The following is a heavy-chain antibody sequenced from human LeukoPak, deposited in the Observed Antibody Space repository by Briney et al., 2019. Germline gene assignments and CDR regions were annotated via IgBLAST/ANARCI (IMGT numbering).Heavy chain of an antibody. D-gene: IGHD3-10*01. CDR3: AKWGYGSGSYSGFQH. Sequence: GGSLRLSCAASGFTFSSYAMSWVRQAPGKGREWVSAISVSGGSTYYADSVKGRFTISRDNSKTTLSLQMHSLRAEDTAVYYCAKWGYGSGSYSGFQHWGQGTLVTVSS. CDR2: ISVSGGST. CDR1: GFTFSSYA. V-gene: IGHV3-23*01. J-gene: IGHJ1*01.